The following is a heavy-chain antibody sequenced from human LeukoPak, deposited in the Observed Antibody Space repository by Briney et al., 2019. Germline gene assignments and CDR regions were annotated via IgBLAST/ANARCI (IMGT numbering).Heavy chain of an antibody. V-gene: IGHV1-69*06. J-gene: IGHJ6*03. CDR2: IIPIFGTA. CDR3: AFSPNYYYYYIDV. CDR1: GGTFSSYA. Sequence: ASVKVSCKASGGTFSSYAISWVRQAPGQGLEWMGGIIPIFGTANYAQKFQGRVTITADKSTSTAYMELSSLRSEDTAVYYCAFSPNYYYYYIDVWGKGTTVTVSS.